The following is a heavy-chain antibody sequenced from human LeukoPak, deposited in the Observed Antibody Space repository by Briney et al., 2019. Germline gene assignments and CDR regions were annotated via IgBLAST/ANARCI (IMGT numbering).Heavy chain of an antibody. D-gene: IGHD3-16*01. CDR1: GYTLTELS. CDR2: FDPEDGET. J-gene: IGHJ4*02. Sequence: ASVKVSCKVSGYTLTELSMHWVRQAPGKGVEWMGGFDPEDGETIYAQKFQGRVTMTEDTSTDTAYMELSSLRSEDTAVYYCATGMGLRLGGGFDYWGQGTLVTVSS. CDR3: ATGMGLRLGGGFDY. V-gene: IGHV1-24*01.